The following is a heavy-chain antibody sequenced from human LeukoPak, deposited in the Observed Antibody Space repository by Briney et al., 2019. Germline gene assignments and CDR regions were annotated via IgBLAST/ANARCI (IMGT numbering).Heavy chain of an antibody. V-gene: IGHV1-8*01. CDR2: MNPNSGNT. D-gene: IGHD1-26*01. J-gene: IGHJ6*02. CDR3: ARGGRERYYYYYGMDV. CDR1: GYTFTSYD. Sequence: AASVKLSCKASGYTFTSYDINWVRQATGQGLEWMGWMNPNSGNTGYAQKFQGRVTMTRNTSISTAYMELSSLRSEDTAVYYCARGGRERYYYYYGMDVWGQGTTVTVSS.